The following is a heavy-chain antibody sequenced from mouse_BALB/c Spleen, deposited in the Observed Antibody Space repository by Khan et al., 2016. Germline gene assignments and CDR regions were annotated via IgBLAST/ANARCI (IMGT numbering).Heavy chain of an antibody. J-gene: IGHJ2*01. D-gene: IGHD1-1*01. CDR3: ARRGPIFYYGSRFGY. Sequence: VQLKESGAEIVKPGASVKLSCTASGFNIKDTYMHWVRQRPEQGLEWIGRIDPANVNSKYDPNFQGKDTITADTSSNTAYLQLSGLTSEDTAVYFCARRGPIFYYGSRFGYWGQGTALTVSS. CDR1: GFNIKDTY. V-gene: IGHV14-3*02. CDR2: IDPANVNS.